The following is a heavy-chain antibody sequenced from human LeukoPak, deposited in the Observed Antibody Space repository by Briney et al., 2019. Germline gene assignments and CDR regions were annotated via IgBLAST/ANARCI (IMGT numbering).Heavy chain of an antibody. V-gene: IGHV3-23*01. J-gene: IGHJ4*02. CDR2: ISNTGGYT. CDR3: AKKPATIKFPFDI. Sequence: GGSLRLSCVGSGFSFSPYDRGWVRQTPGRGLEWVSAISNTGGYTEDTDSVKGRFTISRDNSQNTLFLQMHSLRAEDTAVYYCAKKPATIKFPFDIWGQGTLVTVSP. CDR1: GFSFSPYD. D-gene: IGHD5-24*01.